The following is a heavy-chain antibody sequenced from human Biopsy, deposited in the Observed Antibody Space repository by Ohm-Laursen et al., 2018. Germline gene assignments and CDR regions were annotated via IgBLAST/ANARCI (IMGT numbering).Heavy chain of an antibody. V-gene: IGHV4-59*01. CDR2: INYRGNT. CDR3: ARDKIAYCTSTSCDYLGMDV. CDR1: GGPIDSYY. Sequence: PSDTLSLTCTVSGGPIDSYYWSWIRQAPGKTLEWIASINYRGNTNYNPSLKSRVTMSAHTSTIQFSLKLTSVTAADTAVYYCARDKIAYCTSTSCDYLGMDVWGQGTMVTVSS. J-gene: IGHJ6*02. D-gene: IGHD2-2*01.